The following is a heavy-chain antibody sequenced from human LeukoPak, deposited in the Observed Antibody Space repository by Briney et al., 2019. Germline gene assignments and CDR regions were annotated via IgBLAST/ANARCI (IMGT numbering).Heavy chain of an antibody. J-gene: IGHJ4*02. CDR1: GLTFSSYA. D-gene: IGHD6-19*01. V-gene: IGHV3-23*01. CDR3: AKPRSGWSLWDY. Sequence: GGSLRLSCAASGLTFSSYAMSWVRQAPRKGLEWVSAISGSGGSTYYADSVKGRFTISRDNSKNTLYQQMNSLRAEDTAVYYCAKPRSGWSLWDYWGQGTLVTVSS. CDR2: ISGSGGST.